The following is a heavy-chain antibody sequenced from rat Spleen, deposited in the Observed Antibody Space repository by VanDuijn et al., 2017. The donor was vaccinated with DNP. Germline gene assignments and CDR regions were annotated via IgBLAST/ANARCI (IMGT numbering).Heavy chain of an antibody. Sequence: EVQLVESGGDLVQPGRSLKLFCAASGFTFSNYYMAWVRQAPTKDLEWVAYIRYDGGGTKYADSVKGRFTISRDNVKSTLYLQMNSLRSEDMATYYCARWTYYFDYWGQGVMVTVSS. CDR3: ARWTYYFDY. J-gene: IGHJ2*01. V-gene: IGHV5-22*01. CDR2: IRYDGGGT. CDR1: GFTFSNYY.